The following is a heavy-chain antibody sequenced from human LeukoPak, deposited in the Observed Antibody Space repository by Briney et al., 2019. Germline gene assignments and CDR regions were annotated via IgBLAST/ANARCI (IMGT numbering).Heavy chain of an antibody. J-gene: IGHJ4*02. Sequence: GGSLRLSCAASGFTFSSYGMNWVRQAPGKGLEWVSCISGSGGTTYYADSVKGRFTISRDNSKNSLSLQVSSLRAEDTAVYYCAKNNCYYSDWGQGTMVTVSS. V-gene: IGHV3-23*01. D-gene: IGHD3-22*01. CDR3: AKNNCYYSD. CDR2: ISGSGGTT. CDR1: GFTFSSYG.